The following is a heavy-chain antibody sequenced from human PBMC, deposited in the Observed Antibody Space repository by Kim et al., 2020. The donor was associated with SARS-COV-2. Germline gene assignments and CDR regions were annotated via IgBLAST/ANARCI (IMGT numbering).Heavy chain of an antibody. CDR2: INAGNGNT. Sequence: ASVKVSCKASGYTFTSYAMHWVRQAPGQRLEWMGWINAGNGNTKYSQKFQGRVTITRDTSASTAYMELSSLRSEDTAVYYCARVSLRTPAFGPNWFDPWGQGTLVTVSS. D-gene: IGHD3-10*01. J-gene: IGHJ5*02. CDR3: ARVSLRTPAFGPNWFDP. CDR1: GYTFTSYA. V-gene: IGHV1-3*01.